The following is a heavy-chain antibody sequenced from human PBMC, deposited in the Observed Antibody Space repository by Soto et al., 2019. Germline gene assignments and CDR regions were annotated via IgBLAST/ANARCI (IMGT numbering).Heavy chain of an antibody. CDR2: IQYRGST. D-gene: IGHD3-10*01. Sequence: HLQLQETGPGLVKPSETLYLTCNVPDDSITSGAYYWGLIRQPPGRGLEWIGTIQYRGSTYYNPSPKSRFTMSLDTSKNQYSLRLSSVTAADTAVYFCAGMSWFGDVLFDYWGPGTLVTVSS. CDR1: DDSITSGAYY. V-gene: IGHV4-39*01. J-gene: IGHJ4*02. CDR3: AGMSWFGDVLFDY.